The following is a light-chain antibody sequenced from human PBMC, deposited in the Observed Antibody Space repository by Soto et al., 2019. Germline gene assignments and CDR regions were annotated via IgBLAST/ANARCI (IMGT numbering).Light chain of an antibody. CDR1: QSVSNSY. J-gene: IGKJ2*01. CDR3: QQYGSSPTYT. CDR2: GAS. V-gene: IGKV3-20*01. Sequence: EIVLTQSPGTLSLSPGERATLSCRASQSVSNSYLAWYQQKPGQAPWLLIYGASSRATGIPDRFSGSGSGTDFTLTISRLEPEDFAVYYCQQYGSSPTYTFGQGTKLEIK.